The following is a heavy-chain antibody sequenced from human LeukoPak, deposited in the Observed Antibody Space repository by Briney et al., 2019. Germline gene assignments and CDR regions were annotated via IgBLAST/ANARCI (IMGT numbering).Heavy chain of an antibody. D-gene: IGHD3-22*01. J-gene: IGHJ3*02. CDR1: GFTFGDYA. V-gene: IGHV3-49*03. CDR3: TRDRYYYDSSGYEGNIDAFDI. CDR2: IRSKAYGGTT. Sequence: GGSLRLSCTASGFTFGDYAMSWFRQAPGKGLEWVGFIRSKAYGGTTEYAASVKGRFTISRDDSKSIAYLQMNSLKTEDTAVYYCTRDRYYYDSSGYEGNIDAFDIWGQGTMVTVSS.